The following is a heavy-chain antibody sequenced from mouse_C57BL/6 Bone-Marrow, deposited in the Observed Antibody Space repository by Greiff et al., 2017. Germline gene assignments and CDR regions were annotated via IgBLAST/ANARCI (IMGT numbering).Heavy chain of an antibody. D-gene: IGHD1-1*01. J-gene: IGHJ4*01. Sequence: VKLVESGGGLVKPGGSLKLSCAASGFTFSDYGMHWVRQAPEKGLEWVAYISSGSSTIYYADTVKGRFTISRDNAKNTLFLQMTSLRSEDTAMYYCARTLITTVVARAMDYWGQGTSVTVSS. CDR2: ISSGSSTI. V-gene: IGHV5-17*01. CDR1: GFTFSDYG. CDR3: ARTLITTVVARAMDY.